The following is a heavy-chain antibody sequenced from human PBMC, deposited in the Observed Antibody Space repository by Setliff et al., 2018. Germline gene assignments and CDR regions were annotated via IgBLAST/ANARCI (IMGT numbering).Heavy chain of an antibody. V-gene: IGHV7-4-1*02. J-gene: IGHJ6*03. CDR3: ARASRYGTPRYRGDYYMDV. Sequence: GASVKVSCKASGYIFTTYAVGWMRQASGQGLEYMGWINTNTGNPSYAQGFTGRFVFSLDTSVSTAYLQISSLKAEDTAVYYCARASRYGTPRYRGDYYMDVWGKGTTVTVS. CDR1: GYIFTTYA. D-gene: IGHD5-12*01. CDR2: INTNTGNP.